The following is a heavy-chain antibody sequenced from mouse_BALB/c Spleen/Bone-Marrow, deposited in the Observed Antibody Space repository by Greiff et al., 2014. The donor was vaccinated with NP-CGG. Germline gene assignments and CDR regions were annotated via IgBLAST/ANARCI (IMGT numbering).Heavy chain of an antibody. CDR1: GYTFTSYV. V-gene: IGHV1-14*01. J-gene: IGHJ2*01. CDR3: ARRYGNYYFDY. D-gene: IGHD2-10*02. CDR2: IHPYNDGT. Sequence: VQLQQSGPEPVKPGASVKMSCKASGYTFTSYVMHWVKQKPGQGLEWIGYIHPYNDGTKYNEKFKGKATLTSDKSFSTAYMELSSLTSEDSAVYYCARRYGNYYFDYWGQGTTLTVSS.